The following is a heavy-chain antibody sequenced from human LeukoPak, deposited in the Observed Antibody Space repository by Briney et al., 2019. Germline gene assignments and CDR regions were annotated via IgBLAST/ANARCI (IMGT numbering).Heavy chain of an antibody. V-gene: IGHV3-48*04. CDR3: ARGIREQGPNDY. Sequence: GGSLRLSCAASGFTFSSYSVNWVRQAPGKGLEWVSYISSSSTIYYADSVKGRFTISRDNAKNSLYLQMNSLRAEDTAVYYCARGIREQGPNDYWGQGTLVTVSS. CDR2: ISSSSTI. D-gene: IGHD1/OR15-1a*01. CDR1: GFTFSSYS. J-gene: IGHJ4*02.